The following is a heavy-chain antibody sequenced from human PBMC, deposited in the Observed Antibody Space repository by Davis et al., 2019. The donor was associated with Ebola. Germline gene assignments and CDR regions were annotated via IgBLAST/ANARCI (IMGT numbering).Heavy chain of an antibody. D-gene: IGHD3-9*01. J-gene: IGHJ4*02. CDR2: ISAYNGNT. CDR1: GYTFTSYG. Sequence: ASVKVSCKASGYTFTSYGISWVRQAPGQGLEWMGWISAYNGNTNYAQKLQGRVTMTTDTSTSTAYMELRSLRSDDTAVYYCAREFSSSSTYYDILTASYTTSCFDSWGQGTLVTVSS. CDR3: AREFSSSSTYYDILTASYTTSCFDS. V-gene: IGHV1-18*04.